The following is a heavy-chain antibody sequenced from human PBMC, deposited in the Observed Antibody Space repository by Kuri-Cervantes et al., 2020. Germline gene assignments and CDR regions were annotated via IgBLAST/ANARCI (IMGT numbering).Heavy chain of an antibody. Sequence: GSLRLSCAVSGYSISSGYYWGWIRQPPGKGLEWIGSIYHSGSTYYNPSLKSRVTISVDTSKNQFSLKLSSVTAADTAVYFCARWRYIITPARAENWFDPWGQGTLVTVSS. D-gene: IGHD3-16*01. CDR3: ARWRYIITPARAENWFDP. V-gene: IGHV4-38-2*01. CDR1: GYSISSGYY. CDR2: IYHSGST. J-gene: IGHJ5*02.